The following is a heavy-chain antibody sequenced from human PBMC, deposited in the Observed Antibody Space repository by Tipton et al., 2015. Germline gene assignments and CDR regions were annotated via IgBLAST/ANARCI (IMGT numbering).Heavy chain of an antibody. V-gene: IGHV4-39*01. J-gene: IGHJ4*02. CDR3: ARARGRHGGLFDS. Sequence: TLSLTCTVSGGSIANSRHSWGWVRQPPGKGLEYIGSMYYSGSTYYNLSLKSRVTLSVDMFKDQFSLNVTSVTASDTAVYYCARARGRHGGLFDSWGQGILVTVSS. CDR2: MYYSGST. D-gene: IGHD4-23*01. CDR1: GGSIANSRHS.